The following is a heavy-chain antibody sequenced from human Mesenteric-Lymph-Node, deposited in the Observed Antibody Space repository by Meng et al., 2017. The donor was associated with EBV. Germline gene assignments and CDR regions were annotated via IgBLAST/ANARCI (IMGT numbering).Heavy chain of an antibody. CDR3: ALIIVGATHFDY. J-gene: IGHJ4*02. Sequence: QLHLRRPGSAWVKPSQRLSIPWAVSGGSVSSDDYTWIWIRQPPGKGLEWIGNIFHTGSTQYKSSLKSRVTISVDRSKNQFSLRLHSVTAADTAVYYCALIIVGATHFDYWGQGTLVTVSS. CDR1: GGSVSSDDYT. D-gene: IGHD1-26*01. V-gene: IGHV4-30-2*01. CDR2: IFHTGST.